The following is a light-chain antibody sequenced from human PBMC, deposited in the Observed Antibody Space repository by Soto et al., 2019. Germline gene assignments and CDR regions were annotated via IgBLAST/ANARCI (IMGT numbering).Light chain of an antibody. J-gene: IGKJ2*01. CDR3: QQYGSSPRYT. V-gene: IGKV3-20*01. Sequence: EIVLTQSPGTLSLSPGERDTLSCRASQSVSSSYLAWYQQKPGQAPRLLIYGASSRATGIPDRFSGSGSGTDFTITISRLEPEGFAVYYCQQYGSSPRYTFGQGTKLEIK. CDR2: GAS. CDR1: QSVSSSY.